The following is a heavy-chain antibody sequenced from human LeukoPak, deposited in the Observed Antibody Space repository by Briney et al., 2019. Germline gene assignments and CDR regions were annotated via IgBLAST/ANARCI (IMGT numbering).Heavy chain of an antibody. Sequence: GGSLRLSCAASGFTLSSYSMNWVRQAPGKGLEWVSSISSSSSYIYYADSVKGRFTISRDNAKNSLYLQMNSLRAEDTAVYYCARDYYDFWSGYLNWFDPWGQGTLVTVSS. J-gene: IGHJ5*02. D-gene: IGHD3-3*01. CDR3: ARDYYDFWSGYLNWFDP. CDR1: GFTLSSYS. CDR2: ISSSSSYI. V-gene: IGHV3-21*01.